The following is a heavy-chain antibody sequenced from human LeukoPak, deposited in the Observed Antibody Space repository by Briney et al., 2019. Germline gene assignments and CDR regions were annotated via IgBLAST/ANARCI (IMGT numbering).Heavy chain of an antibody. CDR2: IRYDGSNK. Sequence: PGGSLRLSCAASGFTFSSYGMHWVRQAPGKGLEWVAFIRYDGSNKYYADSVKGRFTISRDNSKNTLYLQMNSLRAEDTAVYYCAKSPLVRGRREWFDPWGQGTLVTVSS. CDR3: AKSPLVRGRREWFDP. CDR1: GFTFSSYG. D-gene: IGHD6-6*01. J-gene: IGHJ5*02. V-gene: IGHV3-30*02.